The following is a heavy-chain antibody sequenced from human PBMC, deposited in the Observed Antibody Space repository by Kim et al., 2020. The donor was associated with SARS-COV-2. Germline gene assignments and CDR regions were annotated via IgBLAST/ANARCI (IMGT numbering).Heavy chain of an antibody. J-gene: IGHJ4*02. V-gene: IGHV3-23*01. CDR3: RHGSYDS. Sequence: GGSLRLSCAASGFTFSSYDMSWVRQAPGKGLEWVSVVSGSGNSGSTFYADSGRGRFTISRDNSTNTLYLQMNNLRVADTAVYYCRHGSYDSGGQGTVVTV. CDR1: GFTFSSYD. CDR2: VSGSGNSGST. D-gene: IGHD1-26*01.